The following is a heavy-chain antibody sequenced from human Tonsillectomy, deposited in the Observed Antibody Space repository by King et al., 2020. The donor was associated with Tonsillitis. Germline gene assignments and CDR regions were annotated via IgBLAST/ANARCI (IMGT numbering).Heavy chain of an antibody. CDR1: AFTFSSYA. Sequence: VQLVESGGGLVQPGGSLRLSCADSAFTFSSYAMSWVRQAPGKGLEWVSGLSGSGGTTYYADSVKGRFTISRDNSKNTLYLQMNSLRAEDTAVYYCAKDVGPPDYGNYVYYWGQGTLVTVSS. CDR3: AKDVGPPDYGNYVYY. V-gene: IGHV3-23*04. J-gene: IGHJ4*02. D-gene: IGHD4-11*01. CDR2: LSGSGGTT.